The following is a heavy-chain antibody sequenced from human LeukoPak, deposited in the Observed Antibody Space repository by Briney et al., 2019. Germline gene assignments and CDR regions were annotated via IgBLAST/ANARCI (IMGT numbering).Heavy chain of an antibody. Sequence: SETLSLTCTVSGGSISSGDYYWSWIRQPPGKGLEWIGYIYYSGSTYYNPSLKSRVTISVDTSKNQFSLKLSSVTAADTAVYYCARDWTRGMAATSGMDVWGQGTTVTVSS. CDR3: ARDWTRGMAATSGMDV. V-gene: IGHV4-30-4*01. J-gene: IGHJ6*02. D-gene: IGHD6-25*01. CDR2: IYYSGST. CDR1: GGSISSGDYY.